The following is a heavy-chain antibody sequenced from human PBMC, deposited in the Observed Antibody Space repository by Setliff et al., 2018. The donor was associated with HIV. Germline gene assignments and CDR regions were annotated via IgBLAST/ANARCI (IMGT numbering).Heavy chain of an antibody. CDR3: ARHSGYYYDSSGYYPFDV. CDR1: VGSISSYY. J-gene: IGHJ3*01. CDR2: IYTNGST. D-gene: IGHD3-22*01. Sequence: SETLSLTCIVSVGSISSYYWSWIRQPPGKELEWIGDIYTNGSTDYNPSLKSRVTISVDTSKKRFSLRLSSVTAADTAVYYCARHSGYYYDSSGYYPFDVWGQGTMVTVSS. V-gene: IGHV4-4*09.